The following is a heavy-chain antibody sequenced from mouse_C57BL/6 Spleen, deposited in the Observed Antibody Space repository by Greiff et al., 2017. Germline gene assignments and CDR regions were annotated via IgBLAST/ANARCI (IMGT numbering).Heavy chain of an antibody. CDR1: GYTFTDYY. CDR2: IYPGSGNT. J-gene: IGHJ2*01. Sequence: VQLVESGAELVRPGASVKLSCKASGYTFTDYYINWVKQRPGQGLEWIARIYPGSGNTYYNEKFKGKATLTAEKSSSTAYMQLSSLTSEDYAVYCCERRDYYGSIDDWGQGTTLTVSS. CDR3: ERRDYYGSIDD. V-gene: IGHV1-76*01. D-gene: IGHD1-1*01.